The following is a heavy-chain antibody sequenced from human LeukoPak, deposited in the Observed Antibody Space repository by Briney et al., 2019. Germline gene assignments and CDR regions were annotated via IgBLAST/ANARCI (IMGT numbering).Heavy chain of an antibody. V-gene: IGHV3-53*01. Sequence: GRSLRLSCAASGFTFSSYAMHWVRQAPGKGLEWVAVIYGGGSTYYADSVKGRFTISRDTSKNTVHLQMNSLTAEDTAVYYCATWPGGWYGEDSWGQGTLVTVSS. J-gene: IGHJ4*02. CDR1: GFTFSSYA. D-gene: IGHD6-19*01. CDR2: IYGGGST. CDR3: ATWPGGWYGEDS.